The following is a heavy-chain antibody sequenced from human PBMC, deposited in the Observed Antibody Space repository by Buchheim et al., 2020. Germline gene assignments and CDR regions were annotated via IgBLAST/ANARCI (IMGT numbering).Heavy chain of an antibody. J-gene: IGHJ6*02. CDR3: GRDYVGGALDV. V-gene: IGHV3-30-3*01. CDR1: GFTFSSYA. CDR2: ISSDGSNK. Sequence: QVQLVESGGGVVQSGRSLRLSCAASGFTFSSYAMHWVRQAPGEGLEWVAVISSDGSNKYYTDSVKGRFTISRDNSKNTLDLQMNSLRAEDTAVYYCGRDYVGGALDVWGQGTT. D-gene: IGHD3-16*01.